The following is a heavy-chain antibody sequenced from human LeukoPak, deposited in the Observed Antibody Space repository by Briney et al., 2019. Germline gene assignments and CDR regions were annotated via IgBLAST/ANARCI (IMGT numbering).Heavy chain of an antibody. V-gene: IGHV1-18*04. J-gene: IGHJ4*02. CDR3: ARGGYSGSYNDY. Sequence: ASVKVSCKASGYTFTKYGISWVRQAPGQGLEWMGLISAYNGNTNYAQKLQGRVTMTKDTSTSTAYMELGSLRSDDTAAYYCARGGYSGSYNDYWGQGALVTVSS. D-gene: IGHD1-26*01. CDR1: GYTFTKYG. CDR2: ISAYNGNT.